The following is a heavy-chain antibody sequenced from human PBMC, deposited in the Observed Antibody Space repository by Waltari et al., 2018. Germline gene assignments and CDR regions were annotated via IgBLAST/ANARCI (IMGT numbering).Heavy chain of an antibody. Sequence: VQLVESGGGVVQPGRSLRLSCAASGFTFDDYGMSWVRQAPGKGVECVSGINWNGGSTGYADSVKGRFTISRDNAKNSLYLQMNSLRAEDTALYHCARDYSIAAAGSVDYWGQGTLVTVSS. CDR1: GFTFDDYG. CDR3: ARDYSIAAAGSVDY. D-gene: IGHD6-13*01. V-gene: IGHV3-20*01. CDR2: INWNGGST. J-gene: IGHJ4*02.